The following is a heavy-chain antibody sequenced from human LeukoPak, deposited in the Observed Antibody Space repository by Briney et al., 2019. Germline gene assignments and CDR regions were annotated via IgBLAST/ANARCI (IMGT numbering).Heavy chain of an antibody. CDR2: IRYDGSNK. D-gene: IGHD2-2*01. V-gene: IGHV3-30*02. Sequence: GGSLRLSCAASGFTFSSYGMHWVRQAPGKGLEWVAFIRYDGSNKYYADSVKGRFTISGDNSKNTLYLQMNSLRAEDTAVYYCAKTGCSSTSCQAYYYYYMDVWGKGTTVTVSS. J-gene: IGHJ6*03. CDR3: AKTGCSSTSCQAYYYYYMDV. CDR1: GFTFSSYG.